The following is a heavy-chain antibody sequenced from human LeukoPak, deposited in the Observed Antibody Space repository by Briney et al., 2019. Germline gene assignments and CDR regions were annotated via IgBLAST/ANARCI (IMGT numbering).Heavy chain of an antibody. D-gene: IGHD3-22*01. J-gene: IGHJ4*02. CDR1: GFSLSTSGVG. CDR2: IYWDDDK. CDR3: AHLYYYDSSGYYPFDY. V-gene: IGHV2-5*02. Sequence: SGPTLVKPTQTLTLTCTFSGFSLSTSGVGVGWIRQPPGKALEWLALIYWDDDKRYSPSLKSRLTITKDTSKNQVVLTTTNMDPVDTATYYCAHLYYYDSSGYYPFDYWGQGTLVTVSS.